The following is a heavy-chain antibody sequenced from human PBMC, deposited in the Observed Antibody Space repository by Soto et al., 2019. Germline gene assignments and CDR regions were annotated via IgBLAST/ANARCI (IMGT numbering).Heavy chain of an antibody. Sequence: ASVKVSCKASGYTFTSYGISWVRQAPGQGLEWMGWISAGNGNTKYSQKFQGRVTITRDTSTSTAYMELSSLRSEDTAVYYCARGVVNWNYFTYYYYYMDVWGKGTTVTVSS. CDR2: ISAGNGNT. D-gene: IGHD1-7*01. CDR3: ARGVVNWNYFTYYYYYMDV. CDR1: GYTFTSYG. V-gene: IGHV1-18*01. J-gene: IGHJ6*03.